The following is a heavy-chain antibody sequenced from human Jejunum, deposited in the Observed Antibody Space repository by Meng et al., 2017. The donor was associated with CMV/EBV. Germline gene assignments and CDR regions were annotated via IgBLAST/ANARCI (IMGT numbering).Heavy chain of an antibody. V-gene: IGHV3-23*01. CDR1: GIIFSNYA. CDR2: ISGRGTAT. Sequence: SLRLSCAASGIIFSNYAVSWVRQAPGKGLEWVSAISGRGTATYYADSVKGRFTISRDNSENTLFLQMNSLRVDDTAIYYCAKDMTFDPWGQGTLVTVSS. D-gene: IGHD3-16*01. CDR3: AKDMTFDP. J-gene: IGHJ5*02.